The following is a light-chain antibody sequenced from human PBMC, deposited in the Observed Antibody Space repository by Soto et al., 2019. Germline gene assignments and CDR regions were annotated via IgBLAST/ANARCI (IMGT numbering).Light chain of an antibody. CDR3: CSYAGSPYV. V-gene: IGLV2-11*01. CDR2: DVS. Sequence: QSALTQPRSGSGSPGQSVTISCTGTRSDVGGYNYVSWYQQHPGKAPKLMIYDVSKRPSGVPDRFSGSKSGNTASLTISGLQAEDEADYYCCSYAGSPYVFGTGTKLTVL. J-gene: IGLJ1*01. CDR1: RSDVGGYNY.